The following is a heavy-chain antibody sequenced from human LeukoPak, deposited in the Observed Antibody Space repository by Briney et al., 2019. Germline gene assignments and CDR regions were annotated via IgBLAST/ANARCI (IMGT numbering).Heavy chain of an antibody. CDR2: ISGSDGIT. D-gene: IGHD3-22*01. CDR3: AKHDPRRVVITNWFDP. V-gene: IGHV3-23*01. Sequence: GGSLRLSCAASGFTFSAYAISWVRQAPGKGLEWVSAISGSDGITYYADSVKGRFTISRGNSKNTLYLQMNSLRAEDTAVYYCAKHDPRRVVITNWFDPWGQGTLVTVSS. CDR1: GFTFSAYA. J-gene: IGHJ5*02.